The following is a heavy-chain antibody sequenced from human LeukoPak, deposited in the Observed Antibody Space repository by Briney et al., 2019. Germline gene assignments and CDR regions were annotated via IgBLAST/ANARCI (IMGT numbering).Heavy chain of an antibody. CDR1: GFTFSSYW. CDR3: ARDSPYSYGGYYYYYMDV. D-gene: IGHD5-18*01. J-gene: IGHJ6*03. Sequence: TGGSLRLSCAASGFTFSSYWMSWVRQAPGKGLEWVANIKQDGSEKYYVDSVKGRFTISRDNPKNSLYLQMNSLRAEDTAVYYCARDSPYSYGGYYYYYMDVWGKGTTVTVSS. V-gene: IGHV3-7*01. CDR2: IKQDGSEK.